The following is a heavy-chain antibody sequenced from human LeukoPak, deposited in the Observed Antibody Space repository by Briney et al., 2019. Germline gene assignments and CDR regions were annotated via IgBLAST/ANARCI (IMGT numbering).Heavy chain of an antibody. D-gene: IGHD6-13*01. Sequence: GGSLRLSCTASGFTFGDYAMSWVRQAPGKGLEWVGFIRSKAYGGTTEYAASVKGRFTISRDDSKSIAYLQMNSLKTEDTAVYYCTRVGQQQLVRDYYYYYMDVWGKGTTVTISS. V-gene: IGHV3-49*04. CDR1: GFTFGDYA. J-gene: IGHJ6*03. CDR3: TRVGQQQLVRDYYYYYMDV. CDR2: IRSKAYGGTT.